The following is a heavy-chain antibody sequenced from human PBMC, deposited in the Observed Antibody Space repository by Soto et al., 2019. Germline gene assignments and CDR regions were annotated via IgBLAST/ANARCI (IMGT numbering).Heavy chain of an antibody. Sequence: EVQLVESGGGLVQPGGSLRLSCAASGFTVSSNYMSWVRQAPGKGLEWVSVIYSGGSTYYADSVKGRFTITRHNSKTTLYLQMNSRRAEDTAVYYCARASIAARYFDYWGQGTLVTVSS. J-gene: IGHJ4*02. CDR2: IYSGGST. D-gene: IGHD6-6*01. V-gene: IGHV3-53*04. CDR3: ARASIAARYFDY. CDR1: GFTVSSNY.